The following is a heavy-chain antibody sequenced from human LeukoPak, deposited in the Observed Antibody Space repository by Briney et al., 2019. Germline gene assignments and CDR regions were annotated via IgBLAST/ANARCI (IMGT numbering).Heavy chain of an antibody. Sequence: AGGSLRLSCAASGFTFSSYAMSWVRQAPGKGLEWVSAISGSGGSTYYADSVKGRFTISRDNSKNTLYLQMNSLRAEDTAVYYCAKCLYYYYGMDVWGQGTTVTVSS. CDR2: ISGSGGST. J-gene: IGHJ6*02. D-gene: IGHD5/OR15-5a*01. CDR3: AKCLYYYYGMDV. V-gene: IGHV3-23*01. CDR1: GFTFSSYA.